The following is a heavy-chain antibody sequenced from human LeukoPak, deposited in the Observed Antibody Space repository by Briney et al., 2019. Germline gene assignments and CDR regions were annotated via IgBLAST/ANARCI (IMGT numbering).Heavy chain of an antibody. V-gene: IGHV3-21*01. Sequence: GSLRLSCAASGFTLRSYSMNWVRQAPGKGLEWVSTISSSSTFIYYADSVKGRFTISRDNAKNSLDLQMNSLRAEDTAVYYCARTVIGTNYFDDWGQGTLVIVSS. CDR3: ARTVIGTNYFDD. D-gene: IGHD6-19*01. CDR1: GFTLRSYS. J-gene: IGHJ4*02. CDR2: ISSSSTFI.